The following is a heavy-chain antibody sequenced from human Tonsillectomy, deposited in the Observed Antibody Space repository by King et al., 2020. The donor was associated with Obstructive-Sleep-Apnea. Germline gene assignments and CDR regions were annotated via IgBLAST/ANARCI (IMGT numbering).Heavy chain of an antibody. D-gene: IGHD5-12*01. CDR2: ISVNSGNI. Sequence: QLVQSGGGLVQPGRSLRLSCAASGFTFEDYAMHWVRQAPGKGLEWVSGISVNSGNIGYADSVKGRFTISRDNAKNSLYLQMNSLSAGDTALYYCATGGYSGYDWDRPDKRRLPNDYYYYGMYVWGQGTTVTVSS. J-gene: IGHJ6*02. CDR1: GFTFEDYA. CDR3: ATGGYSGYDWDRPDKRRLPNDYYYYGMYV. V-gene: IGHV3-9*01.